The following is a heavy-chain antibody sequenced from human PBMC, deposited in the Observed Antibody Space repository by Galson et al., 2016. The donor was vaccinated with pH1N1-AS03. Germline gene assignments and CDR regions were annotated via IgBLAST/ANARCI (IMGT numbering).Heavy chain of an antibody. J-gene: IGHJ4*02. CDR1: GDSVSSNSAA. D-gene: IGHD6-19*01. Sequence: CAISGDSVSSNSAAWNWIRQSPSRGLEWLGRTYYRSKWFYNYAVSVQGRITINPDTSKNQFSLQLNSVTPEDTAVYYCARHSPGRAVGVFDCWGQGTLVTVSS. V-gene: IGHV6-1*01. CDR2: TYYRSKWFY. CDR3: ARHSPGRAVGVFDC.